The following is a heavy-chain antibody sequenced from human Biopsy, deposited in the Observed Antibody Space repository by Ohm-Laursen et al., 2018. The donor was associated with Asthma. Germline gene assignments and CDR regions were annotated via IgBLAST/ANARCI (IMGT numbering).Heavy chain of an antibody. CDR3: ARVVSYGDIYFGIDV. CDR1: GGYTGSSDHH. Sequence: SQTLSLTRRVFGGYTGSSDHHWAWIRQAPGKGLEWIGFVFWSGSTHYSRSLERRVSISIDTATNEFSMKLWSVTPADTAVYFCARVVSYGDIYFGIDVWGPGNTVVVS. V-gene: IGHV4-30-4*01. J-gene: IGHJ6*02. D-gene: IGHD4-17*01. CDR2: VFWSGST.